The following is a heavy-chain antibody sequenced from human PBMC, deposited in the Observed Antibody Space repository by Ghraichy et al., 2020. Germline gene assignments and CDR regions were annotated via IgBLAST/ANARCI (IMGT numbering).Heavy chain of an antibody. CDR1: GFTFSSYA. J-gene: IGHJ3*02. CDR2: ISYDGSNK. V-gene: IGHV3-30*04. D-gene: IGHD6-13*01. CDR3: ARVGQQLVRGAFDI. Sequence: GSLRLSCAASGFTFSSYAMHWVRQAPGKGLEWVAVISYDGSNKYYVDSVKGRFTISRDNSKNTLYLQMNSLRAEDTAVYYCARVGQQLVRGAFDIWGQGTMVTVSS.